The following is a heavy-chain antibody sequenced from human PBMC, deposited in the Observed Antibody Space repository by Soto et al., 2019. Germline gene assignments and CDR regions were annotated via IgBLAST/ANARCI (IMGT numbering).Heavy chain of an antibody. V-gene: IGHV1-8*01. CDR1: GDIFTNFD. CDR3: ARYIYGQGFQA. D-gene: IGHD3-3*02. Sequence: VQLVQPGAEVRKPGASVKVSCKASGDIFTNFDFNWVRQATGQGLEWIGWMRANSGDTGHDQKFQGRARITRDTSMSTANMELSSLGADETAFYYCARYIYGQGFQAWGQGTLVFVSS. CDR2: MRANSGDT. J-gene: IGHJ5*02.